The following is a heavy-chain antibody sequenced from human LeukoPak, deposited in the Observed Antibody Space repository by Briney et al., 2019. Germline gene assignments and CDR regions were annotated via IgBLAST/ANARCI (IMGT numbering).Heavy chain of an antibody. D-gene: IGHD3-10*01. CDR1: GFTFSIYG. J-gene: IGHJ2*01. CDR3: AKVASMVRGDILNNL. CDR2: IWYDGSNK. Sequence: GRSLRLSCAASGFTFSIYGMHWVRQAPGKGLEWVAVIWYDGSNKYYADSVKGRFTISRDNPRNTLYLQMNSLRAEDTAVYYCAKVASMVRGDILNNLWGRGTLVTVSS. V-gene: IGHV3-33*06.